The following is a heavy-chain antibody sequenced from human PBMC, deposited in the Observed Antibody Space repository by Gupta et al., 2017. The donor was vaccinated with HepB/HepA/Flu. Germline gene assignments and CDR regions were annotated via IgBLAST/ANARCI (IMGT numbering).Heavy chain of an antibody. J-gene: IGHJ6*02. V-gene: IGHV1-2*04. Sequence: QVQLVQSGAEVKKPGASVKVSCKASGYTFTGYYMHWVRQAPGQGLEWMGWINPNSGGTNYAQKFQGWVTMTRDTSISTAYMELSRLRSDDTAVYYCARSPGYSSSWYYYYYGMDVWGQGTTVTVSS. CDR3: ARSPGYSSSWYYYYYGMDV. D-gene: IGHD6-13*01. CDR1: GYTFTGYY. CDR2: INPNSGGT.